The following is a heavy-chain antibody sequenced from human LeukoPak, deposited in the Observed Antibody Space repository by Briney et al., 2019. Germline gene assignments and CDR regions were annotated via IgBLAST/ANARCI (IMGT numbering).Heavy chain of an antibody. CDR3: AKSGYYYDSSGYLNY. CDR2: IYSDNT. V-gene: IGHV3-53*01. J-gene: IGHJ4*02. CDR1: GFTASSNS. Sequence: GGSLRLSCTVSGFTASSNSMSWVRQAPGKGLEWVSFIYSDNTHYSDSVKGRFTISRDNSKNTLYLQMNSLRAEDTAVYYCAKSGYYYDSSGYLNYWGQGTLVTVSS. D-gene: IGHD3-22*01.